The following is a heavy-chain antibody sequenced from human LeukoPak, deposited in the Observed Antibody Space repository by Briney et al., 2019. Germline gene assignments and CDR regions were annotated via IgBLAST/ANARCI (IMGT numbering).Heavy chain of an antibody. CDR3: ARRTLYRGATTDY. J-gene: IGHJ4*02. D-gene: IGHD1-26*01. Sequence: ASVKVSCKASGYTFTSYDINWVRQATGQGLEWMGWMNPNSGNTGYAQKFQGRVTMTRNTSISTAYMELRSLRSDDTAVYYCARRTLYRGATTDYWGQGTLVTVSS. V-gene: IGHV1-8*01. CDR1: GYTFTSYD. CDR2: MNPNSGNT.